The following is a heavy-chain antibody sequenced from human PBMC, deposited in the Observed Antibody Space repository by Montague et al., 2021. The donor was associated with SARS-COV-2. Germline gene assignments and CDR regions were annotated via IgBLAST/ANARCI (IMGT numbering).Heavy chain of an antibody. D-gene: IGHD3-3*01. J-gene: IGHJ4*02. CDR2: NYYSGNT. V-gene: IGHV4-39*01. CDR3: ATLPARITIFGVVQGYYFDD. CDR1: GASISSRCYY. Sequence: SETLSLTCTVSGASISSRCYYWGWIRQPPGKELEWIGYNYYSGNTYYNPTLKSRVTISVDTSKNQFSLKLSSVTAADTAVYYCATLPARITIFGVVQGYYFDDWGQGTLVTVSS.